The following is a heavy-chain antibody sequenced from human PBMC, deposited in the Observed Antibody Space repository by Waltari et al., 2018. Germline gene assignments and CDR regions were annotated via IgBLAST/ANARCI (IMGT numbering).Heavy chain of an antibody. CDR1: GGTFSSHA. J-gene: IGHJ2*01. Sequence: VPLVQSGAEAKTPGSSVKVSCKASGGTFSSHATSWVRQAPGQGLEWMGRIIPIFGTANYAQKFQGRVTITADKSTSTAYMELSSLRSEDTAVYYCARNPPVSWYFDLWGRGTLVTVAS. V-gene: IGHV1-69*08. CDR3: ARNPPVSWYFDL. D-gene: IGHD4-17*01. CDR2: IIPIFGTA.